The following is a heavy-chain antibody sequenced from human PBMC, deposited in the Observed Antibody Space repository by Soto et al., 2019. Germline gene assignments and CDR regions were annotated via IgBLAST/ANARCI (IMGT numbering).Heavy chain of an antibody. CDR1: GGSISNYY. CDR2: IFYSGST. CDR3: VSGYVMDV. J-gene: IGHJ6*02. D-gene: IGHD3-10*01. V-gene: IGHV4-59*01. Sequence: PSETLSLTCKVSGGSISNYYWNWIRQPPGKGLEWIGYIFYSGSTNYNPSLKNRVSMSVDTSKKQFSLKLTSVTAADTAVYFCVSGYVMDVWGQGTTVTVSS.